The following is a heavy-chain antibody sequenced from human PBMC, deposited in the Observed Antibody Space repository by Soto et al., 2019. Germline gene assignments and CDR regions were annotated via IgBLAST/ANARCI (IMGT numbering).Heavy chain of an antibody. J-gene: IGHJ4*02. D-gene: IGHD3-3*01. CDR2: IYYSGST. CDR1: GGSIRSNGNY. V-gene: IGHV4-39*01. CDR3: ARHGPPAWSGFYTRDY. Sequence: SETLSLTCTVSGGSIRSNGNYWGWIRQPPGKGLEWIGSIYYSGSTYYNPSLKSRVTISVDTSKEQFSLELTFVTAADTAVYYCARHGPPAWSGFYTRDYWGQGTLVTVSS.